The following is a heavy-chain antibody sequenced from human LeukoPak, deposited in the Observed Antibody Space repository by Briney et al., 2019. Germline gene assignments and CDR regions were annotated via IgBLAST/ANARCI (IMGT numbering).Heavy chain of an antibody. CDR2: ISYDGSNK. Sequence: GRSLRLSCAASGFTFSSYGMHWVRQAPGKGLEWVAVISYDGSNKYYADSVKGRFTISRDNSKNTLYLQMNSLRAEDTAVYYCAKDLGMAATRDYYYYGMDVWGQGTTVTVSS. V-gene: IGHV3-30*18. CDR3: AKDLGMAATRDYYYYGMDV. J-gene: IGHJ6*02. CDR1: GFTFSSYG. D-gene: IGHD1-14*01.